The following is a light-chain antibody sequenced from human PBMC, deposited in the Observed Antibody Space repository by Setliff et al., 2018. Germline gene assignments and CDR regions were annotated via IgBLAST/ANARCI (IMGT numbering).Light chain of an antibody. V-gene: IGLV3-25*03. CDR3: QSADNSGALGV. CDR1: TLPKQY. Sequence: SYAMTQPPSMSVSPGQTARITCSADTLPKQYVYWYQQKAGQAPVLVIYKGSERPSGIPDRFSGSSSGTTVTLTISGVQAEDEADYYCQSADNSGALGVFGGGTKVTVL. CDR2: KGS. J-gene: IGLJ3*02.